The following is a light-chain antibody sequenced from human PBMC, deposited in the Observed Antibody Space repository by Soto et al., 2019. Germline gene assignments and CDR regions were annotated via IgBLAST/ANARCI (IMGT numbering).Light chain of an antibody. CDR1: SSDVGGYNY. CDR2: EVS. CDR3: SSYTRNSTLV. J-gene: IGLJ2*01. V-gene: IGLV2-14*01. Sequence: QSALTQPASVSGSPGQSITISCTGTSSDVGGYNYVSWYQQHPGKAPKLMIYEVSNRPSGVSNRFSGSKSVNTASLTISGLQAEDEADYYCSSYTRNSTLVFGGGTQLTVL.